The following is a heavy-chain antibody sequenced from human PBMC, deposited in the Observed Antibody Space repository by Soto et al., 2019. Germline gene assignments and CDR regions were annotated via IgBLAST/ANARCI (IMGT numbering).Heavy chain of an antibody. CDR2: IYYRGST. V-gene: IGHV4-39*01. CDR1: GGSISSSRYY. J-gene: IGHJ3*02. D-gene: IGHD3-3*01. Sequence: QLQLQESGPGLVKPSETLSLTCTVSGGSISSSRYYWGWIRQPPGKGLEWIGSIYYRGSTDYNPSLKSRETITVDTSQNQFSLTLSSVPAADTAVYYCARRGLVAAVLRFLEWLTVGAWDIWVQGTIVTVSS. CDR3: ARRGLVAAVLRFLEWLTVGAWDI.